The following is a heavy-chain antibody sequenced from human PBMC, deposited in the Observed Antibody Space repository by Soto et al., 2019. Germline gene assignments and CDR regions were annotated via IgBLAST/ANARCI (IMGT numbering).Heavy chain of an antibody. J-gene: IGHJ2*01. CDR3: ARVPGL. CDR1: GGSISSGGYS. V-gene: IGHV4-30-2*01. CDR2: ISHSGRP. Sequence: QLQLQESGSGLVKPSQTLSLTCAVSGGSISSGGYSWSWIQQPPGKGLVWIGYISHSGRPYYNPALKSRVTISVDRSKNQFSLKLSSVTAADTAVYYCARVPGLWARGTLVTVSS.